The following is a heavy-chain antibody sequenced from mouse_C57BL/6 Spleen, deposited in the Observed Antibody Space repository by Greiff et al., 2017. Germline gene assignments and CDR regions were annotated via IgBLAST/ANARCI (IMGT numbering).Heavy chain of an antibody. D-gene: IGHD1-1*01. J-gene: IGHJ4*01. CDR2: IDPSDSYT. Sequence: QVQLQQPGAELVMPGASVKLSCKASGYTFTSYWMHWVKQRPGQGLEWIGEIDPSDSYTNYNQKFKGKSTLTVDKSSSTAYMQLISLASDDSAVYYCARDYFYAMDYWGQGTSVTVSS. V-gene: IGHV1-69*01. CDR3: ARDYFYAMDY. CDR1: GYTFTSYW.